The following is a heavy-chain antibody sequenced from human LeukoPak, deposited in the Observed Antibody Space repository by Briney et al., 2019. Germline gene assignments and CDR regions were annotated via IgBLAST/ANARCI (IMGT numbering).Heavy chain of an antibody. V-gene: IGHV4-59*12. CDR3: ARGANERWLQFGYCYMDV. D-gene: IGHD5-24*01. CDR2: IYYSGTT. CDR1: GGSITSYY. Sequence: PSETLSLTCTVSGGSITSYYWSWIRQPPGKGLEWIGYIYYSGTTNYNPSLKSRVTISVDTSKNQFSLKLSSVTAADTAVYYCARGANERWLQFGYCYMDVWGKGTTVTVSS. J-gene: IGHJ6*03.